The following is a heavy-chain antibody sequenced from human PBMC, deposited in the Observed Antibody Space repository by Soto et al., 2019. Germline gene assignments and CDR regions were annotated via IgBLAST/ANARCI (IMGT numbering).Heavy chain of an antibody. Sequence: QMQLVQSGPEVKKPGTSVKVSCQASGFTFTSSAVQWVRQARGQRLEWIGWIVVGSGNTNYAQKFQERVTITRDMSTSTAYMELSSLRSEDTAVYYCAAGIQPYYFDYWGQGTLVTVSS. V-gene: IGHV1-58*01. CDR2: IVVGSGNT. D-gene: IGHD5-18*01. CDR3: AAGIQPYYFDY. J-gene: IGHJ4*02. CDR1: GFTFTSSA.